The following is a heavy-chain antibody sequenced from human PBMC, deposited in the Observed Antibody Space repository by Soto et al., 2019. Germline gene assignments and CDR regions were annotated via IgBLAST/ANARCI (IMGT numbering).Heavy chain of an antibody. Sequence: QVQLQESGPGLVKPSETLSLTCSVSGGAISAFHWNWIRQTAGKGLEWIGRIYASGRTKYNPSLESRVNMSVDTSKRQFSLRLSSVTAAGTAVYYCARSPSTSTIGTFDIWGQGTVVTVSS. V-gene: IGHV4-4*07. D-gene: IGHD6-6*01. CDR3: ARSPSTSTIGTFDI. CDR1: GGAISAFH. J-gene: IGHJ3*02. CDR2: IYASGRT.